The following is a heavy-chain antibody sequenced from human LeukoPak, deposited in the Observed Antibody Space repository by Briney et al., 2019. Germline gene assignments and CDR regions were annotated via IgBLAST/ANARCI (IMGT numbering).Heavy chain of an antibody. Sequence: PGGSLRLSCAASGFTFSSYSMNWVRQAPGKGLEWVSYINSDSSIIYYADSVKGRFTISRDNAKNSLYLQMNSLRAEDTAVYYCAKDRVVVVITTFDYWGQGTLVTVSS. CDR3: AKDRVVVVITTFDY. V-gene: IGHV3-48*04. CDR1: GFTFSSYS. J-gene: IGHJ4*02. CDR2: INSDSSII. D-gene: IGHD3-22*01.